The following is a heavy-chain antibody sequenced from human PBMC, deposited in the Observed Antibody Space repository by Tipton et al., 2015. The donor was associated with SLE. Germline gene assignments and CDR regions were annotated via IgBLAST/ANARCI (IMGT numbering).Heavy chain of an antibody. V-gene: IGHV4-59*01. J-gene: IGHJ3*02. CDR1: GGSISSYY. CDR3: ARGDRGLPPAFDI. CDR2: IYYSGST. Sequence: LRLSCTVSGGSISSYYWSWIRQPPGKGLEWIGYIYYSGSTNYNPSLKSRVTISVDTSKNQFSLKLSSVTAADTAVYYCARGDRGLPPAFDIWGQGTMVTVSS. D-gene: IGHD5-18*01.